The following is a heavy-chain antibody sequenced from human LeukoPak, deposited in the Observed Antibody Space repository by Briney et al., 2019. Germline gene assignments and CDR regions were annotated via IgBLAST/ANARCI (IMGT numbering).Heavy chain of an antibody. CDR3: ARHQFSTPEFVY. CDR1: AGSISNYY. Sequence: TSETLSLTCTVSAGSISNYYWSWIRQPPGKGLEWIGYIYYSGRTNYNPSLKSRLTISVDTSKNQFSLKLSSVTAADTAAYYCARHQFSTPEFVYWGQGTLVTVSS. V-gene: IGHV4-59*08. D-gene: IGHD2-15*01. CDR2: IYYSGRT. J-gene: IGHJ4*02.